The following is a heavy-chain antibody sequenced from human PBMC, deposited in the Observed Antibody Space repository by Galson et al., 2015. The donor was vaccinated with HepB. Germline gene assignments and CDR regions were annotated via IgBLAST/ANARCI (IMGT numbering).Heavy chain of an antibody. CDR3: ARLFSGVLDY. J-gene: IGHJ4*02. CDR1: GFTVSSNY. D-gene: IGHD2-15*01. V-gene: IGHV3-66*04. Sequence: SLRLSCAASGFTVSSNYMSWVRQAPGKGLEWVSVTYSGGSTCYADSVKGRFTISRDNSKNTLYLQMNSLRAEDTAVYYCARLFSGVLDYWGQGTLVTVSS. CDR2: TYSGGST.